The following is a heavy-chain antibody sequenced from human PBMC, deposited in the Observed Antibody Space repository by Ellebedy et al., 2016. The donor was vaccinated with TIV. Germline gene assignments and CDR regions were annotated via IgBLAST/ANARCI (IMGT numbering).Heavy chain of an antibody. J-gene: IGHJ4*02. Sequence: GESLKISCAASGFTFSSYSMNWVRQAPGKGLEWVSAISGSGGSTYYADSVKGRFTISRDNSKNTLYLQMNSLRAEDTAVYYCAKSSGIAAAGDYWGQGTLVTVSS. CDR1: GFTFSSYS. CDR2: ISGSGGST. D-gene: IGHD6-13*01. CDR3: AKSSGIAAAGDY. V-gene: IGHV3-23*01.